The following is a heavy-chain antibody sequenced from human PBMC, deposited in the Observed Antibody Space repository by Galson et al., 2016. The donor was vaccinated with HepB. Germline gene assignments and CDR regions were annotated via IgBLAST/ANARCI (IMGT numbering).Heavy chain of an antibody. CDR1: GYSFTSYW. Sequence: QSGAEVKKPGESLRISCKGSGYSFTSYWISWVRQMPGKGLEWMGRTDPSDSYTNYSPSFQGHVTISADKSISTAYLQWSSLKASDTAVYYCARGGAAASTDYYYGMDVWGQGTTVTVSS. D-gene: IGHD6-13*01. V-gene: IGHV5-10-1*01. CDR3: ARGGAAASTDYYYGMDV. CDR2: TDPSDSYT. J-gene: IGHJ6*02.